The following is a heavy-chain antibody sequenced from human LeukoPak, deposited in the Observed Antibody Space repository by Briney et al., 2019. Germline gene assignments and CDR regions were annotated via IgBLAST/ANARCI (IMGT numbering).Heavy chain of an antibody. J-gene: IGHJ4*02. D-gene: IGHD3-9*01. Sequence: GGSLRLSCAASGFTFDDYAMHWVRQAPGKGLEWVSGISWNSGSIGYADSVKGRFTISRDNAKNSLYLQMNSLRAEDTALYYCAKDKGRYDILTGYEYYFDYWGQGTLVTVSS. CDR2: ISWNSGSI. CDR3: AKDKGRYDILTGYEYYFDY. CDR1: GFTFDDYA. V-gene: IGHV3-9*01.